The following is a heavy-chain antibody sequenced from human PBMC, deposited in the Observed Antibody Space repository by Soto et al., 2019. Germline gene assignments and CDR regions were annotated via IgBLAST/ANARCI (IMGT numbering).Heavy chain of an antibody. CDR2: INHSGST. Sequence: SETLSLTCAVYGGSFSGYYWSWIRQPPGKGLEWIGEINHSGSTNYNPSLKSRVTISVDTSKNQFSLKLSSVTAADTAVYYCARGGYCSSTSCQLAHWLDPWGQGTLVTVSS. CDR1: GGSFSGYY. D-gene: IGHD2-2*01. CDR3: ARGGYCSSTSCQLAHWLDP. V-gene: IGHV4-34*01. J-gene: IGHJ5*02.